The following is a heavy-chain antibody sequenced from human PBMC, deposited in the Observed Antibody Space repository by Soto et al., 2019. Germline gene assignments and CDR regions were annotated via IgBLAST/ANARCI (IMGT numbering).Heavy chain of an antibody. CDR1: GYSITSSYW. J-gene: IGHJ5*02. D-gene: IGHD3-22*01. Sequence: SETLSLTCAVSGYSITSSYWWGWIRQPPGKGLEWIGYIFYTGSTYYNPSLQSRVTMSVDTSRNQFYLKLTSVTAVDTAVYYCARNSGGYYDTWGQGTLVTVSS. CDR2: IFYTGST. CDR3: ARNSGGYYDT. V-gene: IGHV4-28*01.